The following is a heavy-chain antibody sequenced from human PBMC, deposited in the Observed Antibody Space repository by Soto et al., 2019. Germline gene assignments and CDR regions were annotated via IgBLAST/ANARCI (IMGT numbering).Heavy chain of an antibody. CDR2: ISSSSSYI. Sequence: EVQLVESGGGLVKPGGSLRLSCAASGFTFSSYSMNWVRQAPGKGLEWVSSISSSSSYIYYADSVKGRFTISRDNAKNSLYLQMNSLRAEDTAVYYCARVEGGLRGHNWFDPWGQGTLVTVSS. CDR3: ARVEGGLRGHNWFDP. CDR1: GFTFSSYS. D-gene: IGHD5-12*01. V-gene: IGHV3-21*01. J-gene: IGHJ5*02.